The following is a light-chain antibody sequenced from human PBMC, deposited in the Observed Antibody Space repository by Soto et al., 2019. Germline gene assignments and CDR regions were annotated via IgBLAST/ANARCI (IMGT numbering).Light chain of an antibody. CDR1: SSDIGIYNF. Sequence: QSALTQPASVSGSPGQSITIFCTGTSSDIGIYNFVSWYQQHPGKAPKLMIYNVYSRPSGVSSRFSGSKSGNTASLTISGLQAEDEADYYCSSYTSSSTPHYVFGTGTKLTVL. V-gene: IGLV2-14*03. CDR2: NVY. J-gene: IGLJ1*01. CDR3: SSYTSSSTPHYV.